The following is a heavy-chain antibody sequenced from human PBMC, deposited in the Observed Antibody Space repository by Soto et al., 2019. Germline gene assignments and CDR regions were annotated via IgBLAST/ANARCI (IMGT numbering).Heavy chain of an antibody. Sequence: SSVKVSCKASGGTFSSYAISWVRQAPGQGLEWMGGIIPIFGTANYAQKSQGRVTITADESTSTAYMELSSLRSEDTAVYYCASLVGLSKYSSSDYTWFDPWGQGTLVTVSS. CDR3: ASLVGLSKYSSSDYTWFDP. CDR1: GGTFSSYA. V-gene: IGHV1-69*13. D-gene: IGHD6-6*01. J-gene: IGHJ5*02. CDR2: IIPIFGTA.